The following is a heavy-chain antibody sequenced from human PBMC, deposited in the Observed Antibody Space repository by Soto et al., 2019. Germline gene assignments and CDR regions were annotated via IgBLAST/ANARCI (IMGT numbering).Heavy chain of an antibody. Sequence: GGSLRLSCAASGFTFGTYAMNWVRQAPGKGLEWVSGITGSGGSTYYADSVKGRFTISRDNSKNTLYLQMNSLRADDTAVYYCAKDRSVDTRDWFDPWGQGTLVTVSS. CDR3: AKDRSVDTRDWFDP. V-gene: IGHV3-23*01. CDR2: ITGSGGST. J-gene: IGHJ5*02. D-gene: IGHD5-18*01. CDR1: GFTFGTYA.